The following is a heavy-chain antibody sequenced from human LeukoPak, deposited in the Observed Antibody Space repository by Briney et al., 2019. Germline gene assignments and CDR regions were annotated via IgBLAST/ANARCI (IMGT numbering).Heavy chain of an antibody. Sequence: PGGSLRLSCVAFGFTFSDYYMSWIRQAPGKGLEWVSYISKSGSDTNFADSVRGRFTISRDNAKNSMYLQMNSLRGEDTAVYYCAVVGATGTADYWGQGTLVTVS. CDR2: ISKSGSDT. CDR1: GFTFSDYY. CDR3: AVVGATGTADY. D-gene: IGHD1-1*01. V-gene: IGHV3-11*06. J-gene: IGHJ4*02.